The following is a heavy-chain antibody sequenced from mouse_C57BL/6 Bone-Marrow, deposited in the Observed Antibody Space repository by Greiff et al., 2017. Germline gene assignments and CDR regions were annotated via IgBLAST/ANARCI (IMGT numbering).Heavy chain of an antibody. D-gene: IGHD1-1*01. Sequence: QVQLKESGPELVKPGASVKISCKASGYAFSSSWMNWVKQRPGKGLEWIGRIYPGDGDTNSNGKFKGKATLTADKSSSTAYMQLSSLTSEDSAVYFSARDYYGSSYYFDYWGQGTTLTVSS. CDR2: IYPGDGDT. J-gene: IGHJ2*01. CDR1: GYAFSSSW. CDR3: ARDYYGSSYYFDY. V-gene: IGHV1-82*01.